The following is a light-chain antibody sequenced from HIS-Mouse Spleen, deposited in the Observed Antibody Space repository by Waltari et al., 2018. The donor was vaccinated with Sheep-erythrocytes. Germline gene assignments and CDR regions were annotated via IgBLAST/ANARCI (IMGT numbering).Light chain of an antibody. J-gene: IGLJ1*01. CDR3: CSYAGSYNHV. CDR2: DVS. V-gene: IGLV2-11*01. CDR1: SSDVGGYNY. Sequence: QSAPTQPRSVSGSPGQSVTISCTGTSSDVGGYNYVSWYQQHPGKAPKLMIDDVSKRTSGVPDRFSGSKSGHTATLTISGLQAEDEADYYCCSYAGSYNHVFATGTKVTVL.